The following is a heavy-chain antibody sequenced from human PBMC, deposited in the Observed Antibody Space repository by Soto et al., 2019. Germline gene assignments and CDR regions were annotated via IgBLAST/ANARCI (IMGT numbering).Heavy chain of an antibody. V-gene: IGHV4-59*01. CDR3: ASRHPGNWLGVFDY. CDR1: GGSISKYY. Sequence: PSETLSLTCTGSGGSISKYYWSWIRQPPGKGPEWIGYVYYSGGTNFNPSLRSRVTMSLDTSTNQFSLKLASVTAADTAVYFCASRHPGNWLGVFDYWSQGTLVTVSS. J-gene: IGHJ4*02. D-gene: IGHD3-10*01. CDR2: VYYSGGT.